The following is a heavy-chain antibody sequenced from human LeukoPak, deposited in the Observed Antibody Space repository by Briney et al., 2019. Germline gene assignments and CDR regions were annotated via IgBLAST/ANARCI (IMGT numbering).Heavy chain of an antibody. J-gene: IGHJ4*02. CDR3: ARYCTSTSCFSSPGSLW. D-gene: IGHD2-2*01. CDR2: ISTSGDDT. V-gene: IGHV3-23*01. CDR1: GFTFSTYA. Sequence: GGSLRLSCAASGFTFSTYAMSWVRQAPGKGLEWISAISTSGDDTYYADSVKGRFTISRDNSKNTVFLQMNSLRAEDTAVYYCARYCTSTSCFSSPGSLWWGQGTLVTVSS.